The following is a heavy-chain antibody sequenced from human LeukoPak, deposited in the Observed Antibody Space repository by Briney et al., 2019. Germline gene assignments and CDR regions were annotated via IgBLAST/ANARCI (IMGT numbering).Heavy chain of an antibody. CDR1: GVAISRGGYA. V-gene: IGHV4-30-2*01. J-gene: IGHJ6*03. Sequence: SETLSLTCAVSGVAISRGGYAWNWIRQPPGKGLEWIAYIYHSGTTYYNPSLKSRVTISVDTSKNQFSLKLSSVTAADTAVYYCARGDPPHSSSWYYYYYYYMDVWGKGTTVTVSS. CDR3: ARGDPPHSSSWYYYYYYYMDV. CDR2: IYHSGTT. D-gene: IGHD6-13*01.